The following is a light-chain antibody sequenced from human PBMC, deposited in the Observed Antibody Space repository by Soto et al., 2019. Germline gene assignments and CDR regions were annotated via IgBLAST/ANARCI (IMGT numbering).Light chain of an antibody. CDR3: LLYSGGAQV. CDR1: TGAVTSGYS. J-gene: IGLJ3*02. Sequence: QAVVPQEPSLTVSPGGTVTLTCASSTGAVTSGYSPNWFQQKPGQAPRALIYSTSNQYSWTPARFAGSLLGGKAVLTLSGVQPEDEADYYCLLYSGGAQVVGGGTKLT. V-gene: IGLV7-43*01. CDR2: STS.